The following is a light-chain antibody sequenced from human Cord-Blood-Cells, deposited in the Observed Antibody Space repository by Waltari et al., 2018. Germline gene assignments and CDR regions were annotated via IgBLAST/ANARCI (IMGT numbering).Light chain of an antibody. Sequence: DIVMTQSPDSLAVSLGERATINCKSSQSVLYSSNNKNYLAWYQQKPGQPPKLLIYWASTRESGVPDRFSGSGSGTDFTLTISSLQAEDVAVYCWQQYYSTPHSFGQGTKLEIK. V-gene: IGKV4-1*01. CDR2: WAS. CDR1: QSVLYSSNNKNY. CDR3: QQYYSTPHS. J-gene: IGKJ2*03.